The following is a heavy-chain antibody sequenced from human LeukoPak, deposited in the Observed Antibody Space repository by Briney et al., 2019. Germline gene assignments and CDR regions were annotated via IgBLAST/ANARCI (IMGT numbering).Heavy chain of an antibody. D-gene: IGHD6-19*01. V-gene: IGHV4-34*01. CDR2: INHSGST. CDR3: AVVGRAVAGIIDY. CDR1: GGSFSGYY. Sequence: PSETLSLTCAVYGGSFSGYYWSWIRQPPGKGPEWIGEINHSGSTNYNPSLKSRVTISVDTSKNQFSLKLSSVTAADTAVYYCAVVGRAVAGIIDYWGQGTLVTVSS. J-gene: IGHJ4*02.